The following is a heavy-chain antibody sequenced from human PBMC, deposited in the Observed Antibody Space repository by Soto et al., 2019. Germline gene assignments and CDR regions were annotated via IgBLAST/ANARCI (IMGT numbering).Heavy chain of an antibody. J-gene: IGHJ4*02. V-gene: IGHV3-30*18. Sequence: QVQLVESGGGVVQPGRSLRLSCAASGFTFSSYGMHWVRQAPGKGLEWVAVISYDGSNKYYADSVKGRFTISRDNSKNPLYLQMNSLRAEDTAVYYCAKDFYGSGHYYFDYWGQGTLVTVSS. CDR2: ISYDGSNK. CDR1: GFTFSSYG. D-gene: IGHD3-10*01. CDR3: AKDFYGSGHYYFDY.